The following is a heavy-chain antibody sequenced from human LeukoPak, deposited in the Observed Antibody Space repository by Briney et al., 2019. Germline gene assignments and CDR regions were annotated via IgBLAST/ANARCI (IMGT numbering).Heavy chain of an antibody. Sequence: GASVKVSFKASGYTFTDYYIHWVRQAPGQGLEWMGWMNANSGGTKYAQEFQGRVTMTRDTSISTAYMELSRLGSDDTAVYYCARENSDWAFDYWGQETLVSVSS. CDR3: ARENSDWAFDY. J-gene: IGHJ4*02. CDR1: GYTFTDYY. CDR2: MNANSGGT. V-gene: IGHV1-2*02. D-gene: IGHD6-19*01.